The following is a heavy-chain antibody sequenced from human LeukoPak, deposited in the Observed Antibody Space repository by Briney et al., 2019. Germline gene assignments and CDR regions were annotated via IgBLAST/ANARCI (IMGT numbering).Heavy chain of an antibody. CDR1: GGSISSSSYY. V-gene: IGHV4-39*07. Sequence: SETLSLTCTVSGGSISSSSYYWGWIRQPPGKGLEWIGRIYYSGSTYYNPSLKSRVTISVDTSKNQFSLKLSSVTAADTAVYYCARDHGYCSSTSCYGGVEFDYWGQGTLVTVSS. CDR2: IYYSGST. CDR3: ARDHGYCSSTSCYGGVEFDY. J-gene: IGHJ4*02. D-gene: IGHD2-2*03.